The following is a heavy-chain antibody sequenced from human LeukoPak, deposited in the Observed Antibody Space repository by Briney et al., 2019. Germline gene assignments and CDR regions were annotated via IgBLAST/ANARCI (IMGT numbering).Heavy chain of an antibody. J-gene: IGHJ5*02. CDR2: MNPNGGNT. D-gene: IGHD6-13*01. V-gene: IGHV1-8*03. CDR1: GYTFTSYD. CDR3: AKGDKQLVFNRRKGGFDP. Sequence: WASVKVSCKASGYTFTSYDINWVRQATGQGLEWMGWMNPNGGNTGYAQKFQGRVTITRNTSISTAYMELSSLRTEDTSVYYCAKGDKQLVFNRRKGGFDPWGQGTLVTVSS.